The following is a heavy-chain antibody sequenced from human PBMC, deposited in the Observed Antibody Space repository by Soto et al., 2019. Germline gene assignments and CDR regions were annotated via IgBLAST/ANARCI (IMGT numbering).Heavy chain of an antibody. CDR1: GGSFSGYY. CDR2: INHSGST. Sequence: SETLSLTCAVYGGSFSGYYWSWIRQPPGKGLEWIGEINHSGSTNYNPSLKSRVTISVDTSKNQFSLKLSSVTAADTAVYYCARGGYCSSTSCYAIRPYYYYYMDVWGKGTTVTVS. V-gene: IGHV4-34*01. J-gene: IGHJ6*03. D-gene: IGHD2-2*01. CDR3: ARGGYCSSTSCYAIRPYYYYYMDV.